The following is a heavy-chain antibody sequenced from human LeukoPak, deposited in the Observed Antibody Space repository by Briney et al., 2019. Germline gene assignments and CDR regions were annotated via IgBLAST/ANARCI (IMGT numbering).Heavy chain of an antibody. Sequence: GASVKVSCKASGYTFTGYYMHWVRQAPGQGLEWMGWINPNSGGTNYAQKFQGRVTMTRDTSISTAYMELSRLRSDDTAVYYCAREYDSTMIDAFDIWGQGTMVTVSS. CDR3: AREYDSTMIDAFDI. CDR1: GYTFTGYY. D-gene: IGHD3-22*01. CDR2: INPNSGGT. V-gene: IGHV1-2*02. J-gene: IGHJ3*02.